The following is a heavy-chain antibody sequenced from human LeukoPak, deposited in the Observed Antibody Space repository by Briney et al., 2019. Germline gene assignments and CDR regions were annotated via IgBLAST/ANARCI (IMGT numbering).Heavy chain of an antibody. CDR3: EKEPDYKYYFDY. CDR2: IRYDGSNK. D-gene: IGHD4-11*01. Sequence: GGSLRLSCAASGFTFSSYGMHWVRQAPGKGLEWVAFIRYDGSNKYYADSVKGRFTISRDNSKNTLYLQMNSLRAEDTAVYYCEKEPDYKYYFDYWGGEPLVTVSS. J-gene: IGHJ4*02. CDR1: GFTFSSYG. V-gene: IGHV3-30*02.